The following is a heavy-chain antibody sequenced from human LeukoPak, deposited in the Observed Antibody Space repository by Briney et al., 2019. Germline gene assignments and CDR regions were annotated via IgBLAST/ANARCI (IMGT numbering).Heavy chain of an antibody. CDR3: ASSKIWSGYYTCFDY. CDR1: GYTFTGYY. CDR2: INPNSGGT. J-gene: IGHJ4*02. V-gene: IGHV1-2*02. D-gene: IGHD3-3*01. Sequence: ASVKVSCKASGYTFTGYYMHWVRQAPGQGLEWMGWINPNSGGTNYAQKFQGRVTMTRDTSMSTAYMELSRLRSDDTAVYYCASSKIWSGYYTCFDYWGQGTLVTVSS.